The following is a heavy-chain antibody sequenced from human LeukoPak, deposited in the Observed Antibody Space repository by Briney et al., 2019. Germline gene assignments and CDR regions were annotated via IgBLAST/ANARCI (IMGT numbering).Heavy chain of an antibody. Sequence: ASVKVSCKASGYTFTGYYMHWVRQAPGQGLEWMGWINPNSGGTNYAQKFQGRVTMTRDTSISTAYMELSRLRSDDTAVYYCARDRYYGSGSYYGYWGQGTLVTVSS. D-gene: IGHD3-10*01. CDR3: ARDRYYGSGSYYGY. V-gene: IGHV1-2*02. J-gene: IGHJ4*02. CDR1: GYTFTGYY. CDR2: INPNSGGT.